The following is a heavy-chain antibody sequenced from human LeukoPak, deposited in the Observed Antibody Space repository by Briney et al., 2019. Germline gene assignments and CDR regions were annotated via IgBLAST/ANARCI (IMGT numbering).Heavy chain of an antibody. D-gene: IGHD5-24*01. J-gene: IGHJ6*02. Sequence: GGSLRLSCAASGFTFSSYDMHWVRQATGKGLEWVSAIGTSGDTYYPGSVNGRFTISRENAKNSLYLQMNSLRAEDTAVYYCARDLDADGMDVWGQGTTVTVSS. V-gene: IGHV3-13*01. CDR1: GFTFSSYD. CDR2: IGTSGDT. CDR3: ARDLDADGMDV.